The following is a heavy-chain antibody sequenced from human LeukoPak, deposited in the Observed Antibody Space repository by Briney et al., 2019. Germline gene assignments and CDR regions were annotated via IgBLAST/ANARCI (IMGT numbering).Heavy chain of an antibody. D-gene: IGHD3-22*01. J-gene: IGHJ6*02. CDR2: INHSGST. Sequence: SETLSLTCAVYGGSFSGYYWSWIRQPPGKGLEWIGEINHSGSTNYNPSLKSRVTISVDTSKNQFSLRLSSVTAADTAVYYCTRDRKYCDDSGGYSPSYCYGMDVWGQGTTVTVSS. CDR1: GGSFSGYY. V-gene: IGHV4-34*01. CDR3: TRDRKYCDDSGGYSPSYCYGMDV.